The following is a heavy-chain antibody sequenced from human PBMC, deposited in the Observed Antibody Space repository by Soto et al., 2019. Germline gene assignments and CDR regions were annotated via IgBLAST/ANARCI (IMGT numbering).Heavy chain of an antibody. V-gene: IGHV1-2*04. CDR1: GYTFTGYY. Sequence: QVQLVQSGAEVKKPGASVKVSCKASGYTFTGYYMHWVRQAPGQGLEWMGWINPNSGGTNYAQKFQGWVTMTRDTSISTAYMELSRLRSDDTAVYYCARDREVTNYYYGMDVWGQGTTVTVSS. CDR2: INPNSGGT. D-gene: IGHD4-17*01. CDR3: ARDREVTNYYYGMDV. J-gene: IGHJ6*02.